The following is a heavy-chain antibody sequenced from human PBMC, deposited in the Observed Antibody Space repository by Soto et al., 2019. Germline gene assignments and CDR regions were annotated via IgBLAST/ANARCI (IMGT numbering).Heavy chain of an antibody. Sequence: SETLSLTCAVSGGSISSSNWWSWVRQPPGKGLEWIGEIYHSGSTNYNPSLKSRVTISVDKSKNQFSLQLSSVTAADTAVYYCARSQQQLVLLDYWGQGTLVTVSS. CDR2: IYHSGST. J-gene: IGHJ4*02. CDR3: ARSQQQLVLLDY. D-gene: IGHD6-13*01. CDR1: GGSISSSNW. V-gene: IGHV4-4*02.